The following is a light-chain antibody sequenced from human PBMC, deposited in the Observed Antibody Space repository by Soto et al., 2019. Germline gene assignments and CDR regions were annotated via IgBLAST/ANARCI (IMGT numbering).Light chain of an antibody. CDR2: DTS. Sequence: EIVMTQSPATLSVSPGEGATLSCRASQSVGSKVAWYQQRPGQAPRLLIYDTSTRATGIAARFSGSGSRTEFPLTISSLQSEDFAVYYCQQYNNWPPVYTFGQGTKLEIK. J-gene: IGKJ2*01. CDR3: QQYNNWPPVYT. CDR1: QSVGSK. V-gene: IGKV3D-15*01.